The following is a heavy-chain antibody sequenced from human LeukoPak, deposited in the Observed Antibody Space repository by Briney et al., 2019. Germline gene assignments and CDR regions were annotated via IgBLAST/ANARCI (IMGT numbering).Heavy chain of an antibody. J-gene: IGHJ4*02. CDR1: GGSISSSSYY. D-gene: IGHD3-10*01. CDR2: INHSGST. Sequence: SETLSLTCTVSGGSISSSSYYWSWIRQPPGKGLEWIGEINHSGSTIYNPSLQSRVTISVDTSKNHFSLKLNSVTAADTAVYYCARDFYGSAPDYWGQGTLVTVSS. CDR3: ARDFYGSAPDY. V-gene: IGHV4-39*02.